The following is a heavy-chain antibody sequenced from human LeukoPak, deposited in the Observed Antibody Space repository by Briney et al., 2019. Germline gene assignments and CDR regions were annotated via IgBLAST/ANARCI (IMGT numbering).Heavy chain of an antibody. Sequence: PSETLSLTCAVSGGSISSYYWSWIRQPPGKGLEFIGHIYYSGSTNYNPSLKSRVTISVDTFKKQFSLSLSSVTAADTAVYYCAGAFPDSSRYIGPLDHWGQGTLVTVSS. CDR1: GGSISSYY. CDR3: AGAFPDSSRYIGPLDH. V-gene: IGHV4-59*01. CDR2: IYYSGST. J-gene: IGHJ4*02. D-gene: IGHD3-22*01.